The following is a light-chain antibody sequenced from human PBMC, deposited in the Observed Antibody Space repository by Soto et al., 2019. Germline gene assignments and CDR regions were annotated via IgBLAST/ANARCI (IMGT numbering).Light chain of an antibody. CDR1: QSLLHSNGYTY. CDR2: LGC. CDR3: MQALQTPWT. Sequence: DIVMTQSPLSLPVTPGEPASISCRSSQSLLHSNGYTYLDWYLQKPGQSPQLLIYLGCNRASGVPDRFSGSGSGTDFTLKISRVEAEDVGVYYCMQALQTPWTFGQGTKMEIK. V-gene: IGKV2-28*01. J-gene: IGKJ1*01.